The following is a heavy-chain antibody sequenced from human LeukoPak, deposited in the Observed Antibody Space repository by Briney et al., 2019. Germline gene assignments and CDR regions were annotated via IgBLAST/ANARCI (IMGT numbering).Heavy chain of an antibody. CDR2: IYYSGST. Sequence: SETLSLTCTVSGGSISSYYWSWIRQPPGKGLEWIGYIYYSGSTNYNPSLKSRVTISVDTSKNQFSLKLSSVTAADTAVYYCARVLGYYDSRAFDIWGQGTMVTISS. CDR1: GGSISSYY. D-gene: IGHD3-22*01. CDR3: ARVLGYYDSRAFDI. V-gene: IGHV4-59*01. J-gene: IGHJ3*02.